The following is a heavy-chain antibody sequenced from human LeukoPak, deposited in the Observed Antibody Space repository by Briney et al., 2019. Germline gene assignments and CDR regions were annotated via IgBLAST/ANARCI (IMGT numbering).Heavy chain of an antibody. J-gene: IGHJ5*02. CDR3: ARGHCSSTSCYGWFDP. D-gene: IGHD2-2*01. CDR2: ISSSSSYI. Sequence: TEGSLRLSCAASGFTFSSYSMNWVRQAPGKGLEWVSSISSSSSYIYYADSVKGRFTISGDNAKNSLYLQMNSLRAEDTAVYYCARGHCSSTSCYGWFDPWGQGTLVTVSS. V-gene: IGHV3-21*01. CDR1: GFTFSSYS.